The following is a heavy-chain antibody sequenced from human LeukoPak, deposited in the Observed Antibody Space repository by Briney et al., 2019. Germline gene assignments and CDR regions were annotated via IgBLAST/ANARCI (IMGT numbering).Heavy chain of an antibody. J-gene: IGHJ4*02. V-gene: IGHV4-4*07. CDR3: GRQGYTAIYYFLDF. D-gene: IGHD1-26*01. CDR2: IYTTGAT. Sequence: PSETLSLTCTVSSGSINSYYWGWVRQPPGKGMEWIGRIYTTGATQYNPSLKSRVTMSIDTSTNQFSLNLRSMTAADTAVYYCGRQGYTAIYYFLDFWSQGTLVAVS. CDR1: SGSINSYY.